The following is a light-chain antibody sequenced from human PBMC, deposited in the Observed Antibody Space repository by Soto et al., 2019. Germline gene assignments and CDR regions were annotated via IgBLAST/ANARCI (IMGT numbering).Light chain of an antibody. CDR1: SSNIGNSF. Sequence: QSVLTRPPSVAAAPGRTVTISCSGSSSNIGNSFVSWYQQLPGTAPRLLIYDNNERPSGIPDRFSGSKSGTSATLGITGLQTGDEADYYCGAWDGGLSAFVFGTGTKVTVL. J-gene: IGLJ1*01. CDR2: DNN. CDR3: GAWDGGLSAFV. V-gene: IGLV1-51*01.